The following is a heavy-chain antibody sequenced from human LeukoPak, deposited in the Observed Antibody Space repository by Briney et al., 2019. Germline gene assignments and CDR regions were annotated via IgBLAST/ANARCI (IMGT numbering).Heavy chain of an antibody. CDR2: IDQDGNEK. Sequence: GGSLRLSCAASGFTFSSYWMTWVRQAPGKGLEWVANIDQDGNEKYYVDSVRGRFTISRDNAKNSLYLQMDSLRVEDTAVYYCARGEAFSGDYWGQGTLVTVSS. J-gene: IGHJ4*02. V-gene: IGHV3-7*04. CDR1: GFTFSSYW. CDR3: ARGEAFSGDY.